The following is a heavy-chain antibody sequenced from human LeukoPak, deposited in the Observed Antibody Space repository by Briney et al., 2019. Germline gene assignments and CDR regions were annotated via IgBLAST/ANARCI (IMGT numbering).Heavy chain of an antibody. CDR1: GFTFSDYG. Sequence: GGSLRLSCAASGFTFSDYGMHWVRQAPGKGLEGVAFIRYDGSDKQYTDSVKGRFTISRDNSKNTLYLQMSSLRAEDTAVYYCAKREDDGSSSHSWGQGTLVTVSS. CDR3: AKREDDGSSSHS. V-gene: IGHV3-30*02. D-gene: IGHD6-6*01. CDR2: IRYDGSDK. J-gene: IGHJ4*02.